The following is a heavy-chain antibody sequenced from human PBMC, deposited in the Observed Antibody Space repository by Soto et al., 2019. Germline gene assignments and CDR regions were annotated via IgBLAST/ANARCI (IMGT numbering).Heavy chain of an antibody. CDR1: GGTFSSYA. V-gene: IGHV1-69*06. J-gene: IGHJ5*02. Sequence: SVKVSCKASGGTFSSYAISWVRQAPGQGLEWMGGIIPIFGTANYAQKFQGRVTITADKSTSTAYMELSSLRSEDTAVYYCASNAPTVDLFDPRGQGTLVTVSS. CDR2: IIPIFGTA. CDR3: ASNAPTVDLFDP. D-gene: IGHD4-4*01.